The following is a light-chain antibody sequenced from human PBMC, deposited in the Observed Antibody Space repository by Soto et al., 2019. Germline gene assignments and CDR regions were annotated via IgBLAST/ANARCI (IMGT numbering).Light chain of an antibody. CDR1: QSVSSN. J-gene: IGKJ5*01. V-gene: IGKV3-15*01. CDR3: HQYDNWPKT. Sequence: EIVMTQSPATLSVSPWERATLSCRASQSVSSNLAWYQQTRGQAPRLLIYGASTRATGIPARFSGSGSGTEFTLTISSLQSEDFAVYYCHQYDNWPKTFGQGTRLENK. CDR2: GAS.